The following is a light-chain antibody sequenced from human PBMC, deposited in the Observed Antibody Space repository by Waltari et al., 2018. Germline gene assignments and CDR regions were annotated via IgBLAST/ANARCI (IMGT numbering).Light chain of an antibody. CDR2: GGR. J-gene: IGLJ3*02. Sequence: QSALTQPASVSGSPGQSVTISCTETASDVGTYKSVSWYQQHPGKAPKLILSGGRSRFSGSTSGNTASLTISGLQAEDEAHYYCCSYAGSGPWVFGGGTKLTVL. V-gene: IGLV2-23*01. CDR1: ASDVGTYKS. CDR3: CSYAGSGPWV.